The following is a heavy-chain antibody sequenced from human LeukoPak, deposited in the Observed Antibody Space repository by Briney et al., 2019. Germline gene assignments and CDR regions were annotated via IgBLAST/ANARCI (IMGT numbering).Heavy chain of an antibody. CDR2: IGNDGSNK. V-gene: IGHV3-30*02. J-gene: IGHJ4*02. D-gene: IGHD2-15*01. CDR1: GFTFSTFG. Sequence: GGSLRLSCAASGFTFSTFGMHWVRQAPGKGLEWLAFIGNDGSNKYYVDSVKGRFTISRDNSKNTLYLRMNTLRAEDTAVYHCAAHQGYCSGGGCGPYWGQGTQVTVSS. CDR3: AAHQGYCSGGGCGPY.